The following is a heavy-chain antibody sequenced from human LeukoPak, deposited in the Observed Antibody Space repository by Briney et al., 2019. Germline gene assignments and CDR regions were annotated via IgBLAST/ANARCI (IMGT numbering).Heavy chain of an antibody. D-gene: IGHD3-9*01. Sequence: PGGSLRLSCSASGFTFSRYSMHWVRQAPGKGLEYVSGISTSGDSTNYADSVKGRFTISRDNSKNTLYLQMNSLRAEDTAVYYCAKGQLRYFDPLDYWGQGTLVTVSS. CDR3: AKGQLRYFDPLDY. CDR1: GFTFSRYS. CDR2: ISTSGDST. J-gene: IGHJ4*02. V-gene: IGHV3-64*04.